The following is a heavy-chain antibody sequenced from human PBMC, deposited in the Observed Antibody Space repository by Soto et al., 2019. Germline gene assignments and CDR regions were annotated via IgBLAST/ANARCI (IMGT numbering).Heavy chain of an antibody. Sequence: SDPLSLTCAVYGAAFSGSDWSGFRHPPGKGLEWIGEINHSGSTNYNPSLKSRVTISVDTSKNQFSLKLSSVTAADTAVYYCARGLSDYDILTGYWYYYYHYGMDVWGQGTTIT. CDR3: ARGLSDYDILTGYWYYYYHYGMDV. J-gene: IGHJ6*02. CDR1: GAAFSGSD. V-gene: IGHV4-34*01. D-gene: IGHD3-9*01. CDR2: INHSGST.